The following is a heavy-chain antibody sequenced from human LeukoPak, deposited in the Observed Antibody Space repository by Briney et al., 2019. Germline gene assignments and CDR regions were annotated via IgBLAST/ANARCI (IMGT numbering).Heavy chain of an antibody. CDR1: GGSSSGYY. V-gene: IGHV4-34*01. D-gene: IGHD2-2*01. Sequence: SETLSLTCAVYGGSSSGYYWSWIRQPPGKGLEWIGEINHSGSTNYNPSLKSRVTISVDTSKNQFSLKLSSVTAADTAVYYCARGDWEIVVVPAEGYYYYYMDVWGKGTTVTVSS. J-gene: IGHJ6*03. CDR2: INHSGST. CDR3: ARGDWEIVVVPAEGYYYYYMDV.